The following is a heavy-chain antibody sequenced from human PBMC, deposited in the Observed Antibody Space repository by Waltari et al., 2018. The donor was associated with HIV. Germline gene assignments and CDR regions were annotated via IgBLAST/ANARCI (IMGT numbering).Heavy chain of an antibody. CDR3: ASPRTVTTGAFDI. CDR2: SRSSSSYK. CDR1: GFTFSSYR. J-gene: IGHJ3*02. Sequence: EVQLVESGGGLVKPGGSLRLSCAASGFTFSSYRMNWVRQAPGKGLEWVSSSRSSSSYKYYADSVKGRFTISRDNAKNSLYLQMNSLRAEDTAVYYCASPRTVTTGAFDIWGQGTMVTVSS. D-gene: IGHD4-17*01. V-gene: IGHV3-21*01.